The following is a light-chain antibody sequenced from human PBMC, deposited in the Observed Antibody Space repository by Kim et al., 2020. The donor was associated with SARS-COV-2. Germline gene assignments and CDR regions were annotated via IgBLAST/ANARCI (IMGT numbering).Light chain of an antibody. Sequence: VSPGERATLACRASQSVSNILAWYQQKPGQAPRLLIYGASTRATGIPARFSGSGSRTEFTLTISSLQSEDFAVYYCQQYNNWPETFGQGTKVDIK. J-gene: IGKJ1*01. CDR2: GAS. CDR3: QQYNNWPET. CDR1: QSVSNI. V-gene: IGKV3-15*01.